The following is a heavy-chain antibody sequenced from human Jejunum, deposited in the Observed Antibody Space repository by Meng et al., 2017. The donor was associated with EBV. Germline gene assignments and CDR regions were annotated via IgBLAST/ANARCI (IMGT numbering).Heavy chain of an antibody. J-gene: IGHJ4*02. D-gene: IGHD2-15*01. CDR3: ARDSSLHCYGGSCYLDY. Sequence: HGQWVEAGCGVNKPGALVKGSCQASGYNFIGYYIHWVRQAPGQGLEWMGRINLNSGGTDSAQRFQGRVTMTRDTSTSTAYMELSRLGSGDTAVYYCARDSSLHCYGGSCYLDYWGQGTLVTVSS. V-gene: IGHV1-2*06. CDR1: GYNFIGYY. CDR2: INLNSGGT.